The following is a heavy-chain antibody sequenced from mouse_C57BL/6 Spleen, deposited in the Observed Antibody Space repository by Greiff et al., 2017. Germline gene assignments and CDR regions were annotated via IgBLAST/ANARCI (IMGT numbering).Heavy chain of an antibody. CDR3: TRSCGSSPFAY. CDR1: GYTFTDYE. D-gene: IGHD1-1*01. V-gene: IGHV1-15*01. J-gene: IGHJ3*01. Sequence: VQLQQSGAELVRPGASVTLSCKASGYTFTDYEMHWVKQTPVHGLEWIGAIDPETGGTAYNQKFKGKAILTADKSSSTAYMELRSLTSEDSAVYYCTRSCGSSPFAYWGQGTLVTVSA. CDR2: IDPETGGT.